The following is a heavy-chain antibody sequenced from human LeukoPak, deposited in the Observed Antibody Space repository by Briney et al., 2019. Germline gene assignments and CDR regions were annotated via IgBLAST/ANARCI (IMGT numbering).Heavy chain of an antibody. D-gene: IGHD2-15*01. Sequence: SETLSLTCTVSGGSISSGSYYWSWIRQPAGKGLERIGRIYTSGSTNYNPSLKSRVTISVDTSKNQFSLKLSSVTAADTAVYYCARGYCSGGSCYSYYYYYYMDVWGKGTTVTVSS. CDR3: ARGYCSGGSCYSYYYYYYMDV. V-gene: IGHV4-61*02. J-gene: IGHJ6*03. CDR1: GGSISSGSYY. CDR2: IYTSGST.